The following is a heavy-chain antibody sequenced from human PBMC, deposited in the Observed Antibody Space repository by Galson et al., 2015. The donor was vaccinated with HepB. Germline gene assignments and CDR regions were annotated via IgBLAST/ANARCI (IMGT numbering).Heavy chain of an antibody. CDR2: TYYRSKWYN. CDR1: GDSVSSNSAA. D-gene: IGHD6-19*01. V-gene: IGHV6-1*01. Sequence: CAISGDSVSSNSAAGNWIRQSPSRGLEWLGRTYYRSKWYNDYAVSVKSRITINPDTSKNQFSLQLNSVTPEDTAVYYCARDLNSSGWTWGGERGFDYWGQGTLVTVSS. J-gene: IGHJ4*02. CDR3: ARDLNSSGWTWGGERGFDY.